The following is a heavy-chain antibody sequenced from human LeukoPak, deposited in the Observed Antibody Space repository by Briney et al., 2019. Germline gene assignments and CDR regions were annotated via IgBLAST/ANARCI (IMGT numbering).Heavy chain of an antibody. D-gene: IGHD3-22*01. J-gene: IGHJ4*02. CDR2: IIPIFGTA. Sequence: GASVKVSCKASGGTFSSYAISWVRQAPGQGLEWMGGIIPIFGTAIYAQKFQGRVTMTEDTSTDTAYMELSSLRSEDTAVYYCATGSPHYDSSGYSYFDYWGQGTLVTVSS. CDR3: ATGSPHYDSSGYSYFDY. CDR1: GGTFSSYA. V-gene: IGHV1-69*06.